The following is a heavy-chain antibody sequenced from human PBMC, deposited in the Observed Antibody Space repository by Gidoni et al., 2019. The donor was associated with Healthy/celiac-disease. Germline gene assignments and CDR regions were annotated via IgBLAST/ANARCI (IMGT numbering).Heavy chain of an antibody. Sequence: EVQLLEPGGGLVKPGGSLRLSCAASGFTFSNAWMSWVRQAPGKGLEWVGRIKRKTAGGTTDYAGPVKGRFTISRDDSKNTLYLQMNSLKTEDTAVYYCTTFAPARGGYWGQGTLVTVSS. CDR3: TTFAPARGGY. J-gene: IGHJ4*02. CDR2: IKRKTAGGTT. V-gene: IGHV3-15*01. D-gene: IGHD3-10*01. CDR1: GFTFSNAW.